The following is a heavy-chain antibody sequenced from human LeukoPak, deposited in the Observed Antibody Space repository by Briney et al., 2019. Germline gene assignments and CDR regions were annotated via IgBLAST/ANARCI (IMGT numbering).Heavy chain of an antibody. Sequence: PSETLSLTCTVSGGSISSGSYYWGWIRQPPGKGLEWIGSIYHSGSTYYNPSLKSRVTISVDTSKNQFSLKLSSVTAADTAVYYCARDPSWRWLPYPGYWGQGTLVTVSS. CDR2: IYHSGST. V-gene: IGHV4-39*07. J-gene: IGHJ4*02. CDR3: ARDPSWRWLPYPGY. D-gene: IGHD5-24*01. CDR1: GGSISSGSYY.